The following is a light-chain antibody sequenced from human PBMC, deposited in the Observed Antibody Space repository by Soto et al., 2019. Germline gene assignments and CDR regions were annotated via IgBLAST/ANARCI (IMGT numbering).Light chain of an antibody. V-gene: IGLV2-14*01. CDR3: SSFSSITREV. J-gene: IGLJ2*01. CDR2: EVS. CDR1: SSDIGKYNY. Sequence: QSVLTQPASVSGSPGQSITISCTGTSSDIGKYNYVSWFQQHPGKTPKLMIYEVSNRPSGVSHRFSGSKSGNTASLTISGLQTEDEADYYCSSFSSITREVFGGGTQLTVL.